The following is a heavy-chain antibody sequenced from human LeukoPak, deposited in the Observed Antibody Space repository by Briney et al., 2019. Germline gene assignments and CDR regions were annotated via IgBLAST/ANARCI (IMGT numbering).Heavy chain of an antibody. D-gene: IGHD2-2*01. CDR2: ISSSSSYI. V-gene: IGHV3-21*01. J-gene: IGHJ4*02. CDR1: GFTFDDYA. Sequence: GGSLRLSCAASGFTFDDYAMHWVRQAPGKGLEWVSSISSSSSYIYYADSVKGRFTISRDNAKNSLYLQMNSLRAEDTAVYYCARDRVVPAAIRAAEKDYWGQGTLVTVSS. CDR3: ARDRVVPAAIRAAEKDY.